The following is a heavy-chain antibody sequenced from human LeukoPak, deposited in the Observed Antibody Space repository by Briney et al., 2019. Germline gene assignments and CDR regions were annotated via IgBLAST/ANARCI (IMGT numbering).Heavy chain of an antibody. D-gene: IGHD2-15*01. Sequence: SETLSLTCVVSGYSISSGYYWGWIRQPPGKGLEWIGSIYHSGSTYYNPSLKSRVTISVDTSKNQFSLKLSSVTAADTAVYYCARLPPPRYCSGGSCYSVYWGQGTLVTVSS. J-gene: IGHJ4*02. CDR3: ARLPPPRYCSGGSCYSVY. V-gene: IGHV4-38-2*01. CDR1: GYSISSGYY. CDR2: IYHSGST.